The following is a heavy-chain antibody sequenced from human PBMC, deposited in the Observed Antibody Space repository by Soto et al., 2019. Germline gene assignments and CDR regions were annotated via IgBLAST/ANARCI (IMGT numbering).Heavy chain of an antibody. Sequence: SETLSLTCTVSCGSISSYYWSWIRQPPGKGLEWIGYIYYSGSTNYNPSLKSRVTISVDTSKNQFSLKLSSVTAADTAVYYCARDHRGYCSGGSCLNWFDPWGQGTLVTVSS. D-gene: IGHD2-15*01. V-gene: IGHV4-59*01. CDR2: IYYSGST. J-gene: IGHJ5*02. CDR3: ARDHRGYCSGGSCLNWFDP. CDR1: CGSISSYY.